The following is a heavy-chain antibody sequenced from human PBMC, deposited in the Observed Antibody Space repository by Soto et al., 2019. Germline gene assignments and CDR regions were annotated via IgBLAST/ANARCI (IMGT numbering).Heavy chain of an antibody. J-gene: IGHJ6*02. CDR2: IDWDDDK. CDR3: AGMVRGNSKNPRQTDDGMDV. CDR1: GFSLSTDGMC. Sequence: SGPTLVNPAQTLTLTCTFSGFSLSTDGMCVSWIRQPPGKALEWLARIDWDDDKFYSTSLKTRLTISKDTSNTQVVLTMTNMDPVDTATYYCAGMVRGNSKNPRQTDDGMDVWGQGTTVTVSS. V-gene: IGHV2-70*17. D-gene: IGHD3-10*01.